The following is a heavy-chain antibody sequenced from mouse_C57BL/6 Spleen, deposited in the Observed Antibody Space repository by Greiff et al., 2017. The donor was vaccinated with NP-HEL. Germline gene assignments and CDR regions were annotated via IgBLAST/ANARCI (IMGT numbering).Heavy chain of an antibody. D-gene: IGHD4-1*01. Sequence: VQLQQPGAELVMPGASVKLSCKASGYTFTSYWMHWVKQRPGQGLEWIGEIDPSDSYTNYNQKFKGKSTLTVDKSSSTAYMQLSSLTSEDSAVYYCARAKAGTTFDYWGRGTTLTVSS. V-gene: IGHV1-69*01. J-gene: IGHJ2*01. CDR2: IDPSDSYT. CDR1: GYTFTSYW. CDR3: ARAKAGTTFDY.